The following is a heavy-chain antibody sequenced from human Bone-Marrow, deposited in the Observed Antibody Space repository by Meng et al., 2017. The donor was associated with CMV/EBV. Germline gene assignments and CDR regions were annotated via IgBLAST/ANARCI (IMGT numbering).Heavy chain of an antibody. CDR2: ISSNGGST. CDR1: GFTFSSYA. V-gene: IGHV3-64*02. D-gene: IGHD3-3*01. J-gene: IGHJ6*02. Sequence: GGSLRLSCAASGFTFSSYAMHWVRQAPGKGLEYVSAISSNGGSTYYADSVKGRFTISRDNSKNTLYLQMNSLRAEDTAVYYCAKERPYYDFWSGYSYYYGMDVWGQGTTVTVSS. CDR3: AKERPYYDFWSGYSYYYGMDV.